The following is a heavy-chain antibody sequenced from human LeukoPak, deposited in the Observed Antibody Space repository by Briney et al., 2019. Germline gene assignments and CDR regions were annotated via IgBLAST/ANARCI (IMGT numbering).Heavy chain of an antibody. V-gene: IGHV3-9*01. D-gene: IGHD3-22*01. CDR3: AKGPGWLLSKRYFDY. CDR1: GFTFENDA. CDR2: VSWDSGNI. J-gene: IGHJ4*02. Sequence: PGRSLRLSCAASGFTFENDAMHWVRHAPGGGLEWVSSVSWDSGNIAYADSVKGRFSISRDNAKGSLYLEMSSLRAEDTALYYCAKGPGWLLSKRYFDYWGQGTPVIVSS.